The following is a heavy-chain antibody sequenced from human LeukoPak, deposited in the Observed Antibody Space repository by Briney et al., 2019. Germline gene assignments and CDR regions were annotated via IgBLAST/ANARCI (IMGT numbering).Heavy chain of an antibody. CDR1: GFTLSNYG. V-gene: IGHV3-30*18. Sequence: GGSLRLSCAASGFTLSNYGMHWVRQAPGKGLEWVAVISSDGSIIYDADSVKGRFTISRDNSKNTLYLQMNSLRAEDTAVYYCAKDVAGTFGESALDYWGQGTLVTVSS. CDR2: ISSDGSII. J-gene: IGHJ4*02. D-gene: IGHD3-10*01. CDR3: AKDVAGTFGESALDY.